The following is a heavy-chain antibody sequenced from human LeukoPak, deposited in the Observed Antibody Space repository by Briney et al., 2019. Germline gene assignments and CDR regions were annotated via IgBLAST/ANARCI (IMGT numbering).Heavy chain of an antibody. CDR3: ARPSIEAGGWELFDY. Sequence: SETLSLTCTVSGGSISSYYWSWIRQPPGKGLEWIGYIYYSGSTNYNPSLKSRVTISVDTSKNQFSLKLSSVTAADTAVYYCARPSIEAGGWELFDYWGQGTLVTVSS. CDR2: IYYSGST. CDR1: GGSISSYY. V-gene: IGHV4-59*01. J-gene: IGHJ4*02. D-gene: IGHD6-13*01.